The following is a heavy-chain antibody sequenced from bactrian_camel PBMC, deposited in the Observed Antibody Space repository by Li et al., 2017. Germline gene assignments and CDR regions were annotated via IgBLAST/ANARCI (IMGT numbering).Heavy chain of an antibody. V-gene: IGHV3S31*01. CDR2: IWTATSKI. D-gene: IGHD6*01. CDR1: GITYLSNC. Sequence: EVQLVESGGGSAQAGGSLKLSCEYPGITYLSNCIGWFRQAPGKEREGAASIWTATSKIDYADSVKGRATISKDNAQNTLYLQMNGLKVEDTGMYYCAADVVSLYGCPSDAAGDYGSWGQGTQVTVS. J-gene: IGHJ6*01. CDR3: AADVVSLYGCPSDAAGDYGS.